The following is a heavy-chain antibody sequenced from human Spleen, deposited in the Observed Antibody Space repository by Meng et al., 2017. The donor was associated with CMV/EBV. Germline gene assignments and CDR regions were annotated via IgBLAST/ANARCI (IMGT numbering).Heavy chain of an antibody. V-gene: IGHV1-2*02. D-gene: IGHD6-19*01. CDR3: ARVDGGCIDY. J-gene: IGHJ4*02. CDR1: GYTFTGYY. Sequence: QVELVKSGAEVKKPGDSVRVSCKASGYTFTGYYMHWVRQAPGQGLEWMGWINHNSGGTNYAQKFQGRVTMTRDTSISTAYMELSRLRSDDTAVYYCARVDGGCIDYWGQGTLVTVSS. CDR2: INHNSGGT.